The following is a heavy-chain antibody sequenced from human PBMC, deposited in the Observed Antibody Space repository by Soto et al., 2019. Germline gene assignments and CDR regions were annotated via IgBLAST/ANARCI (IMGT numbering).Heavy chain of an antibody. CDR1: GFTFSSYS. V-gene: IGHV3-21*01. CDR2: ISSSSSYI. Sequence: EVQLVESGGGLVKPGGSLRLSCAASGFTFSSYSMHWVRQAPGTGLEWVSSISSSSSYIYYADAVKGRFTISRDNAKNSLYLQMNSLRAEDTAVYYCARDRGCSGGSFRDDACDIWGQGTMVTFSS. CDR3: ARDRGCSGGSFRDDACDI. D-gene: IGHD2-15*01. J-gene: IGHJ3*02.